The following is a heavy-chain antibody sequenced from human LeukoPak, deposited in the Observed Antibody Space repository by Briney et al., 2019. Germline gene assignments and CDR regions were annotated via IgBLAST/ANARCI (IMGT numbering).Heavy chain of an antibody. Sequence: PGGSLRLSCAASGFTFSSYWMSWVRQAPGKGLEWVANIKQDGSEKYYVDSVKGRFTISRDNAKNSLYLQMNSLRAEDTAVYYCAKAMDYYDSSGYYIYWGQGTLVTVSS. D-gene: IGHD3-22*01. V-gene: IGHV3-7*01. CDR3: AKAMDYYDSSGYYIY. CDR2: IKQDGSEK. CDR1: GFTFSSYW. J-gene: IGHJ4*02.